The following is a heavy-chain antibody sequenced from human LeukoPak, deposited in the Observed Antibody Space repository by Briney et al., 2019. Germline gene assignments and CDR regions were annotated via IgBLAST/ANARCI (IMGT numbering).Heavy chain of an antibody. V-gene: IGHV1-2*02. J-gene: IGHJ5*02. CDR2: NNPNSGGT. Sequence: GASVKLSCKASGYTFTVYYMHWVRQAPGQGLEWMGWNNPNSGGTNYAQKFQGRVTMTRDTSISTAYMELRRLRSDDTAVYYCARDSTDNWFDPWGQGTLVTVSS. CDR3: ARDSTDNWFDP. D-gene: IGHD3-3*02. CDR1: GYTFTVYY.